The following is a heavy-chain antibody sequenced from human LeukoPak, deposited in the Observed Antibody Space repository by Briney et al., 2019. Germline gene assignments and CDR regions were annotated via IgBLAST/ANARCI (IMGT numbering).Heavy chain of an antibody. D-gene: IGHD2-15*01. CDR3: TGDAKAAGYT. CDR2: IYGSGRT. J-gene: IGHJ5*02. V-gene: IGHV4-39*07. Sequence: SETLSLTCTVSGGSISSSSYYWGWIRQPPGKGLEWIGRIYGSGRTVYNPSLKSRVTISMETSKNQFSLKMTSMASADTALYYCTGDAKAAGYTWGPGALVTVSS. CDR1: GGSISSSSYY.